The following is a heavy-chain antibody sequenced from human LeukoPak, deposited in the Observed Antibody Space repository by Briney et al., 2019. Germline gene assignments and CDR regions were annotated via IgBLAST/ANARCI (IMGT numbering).Heavy chain of an antibody. CDR3: ARGRRRGYMDV. CDR2: INHSGST. D-gene: IGHD3-10*01. J-gene: IGHJ6*03. Sequence: SEALSLTCAVYGGSFSGYYWSWIRQPPGKGLEWIGEINHSGSTNYNPSLKSRVTISVDTSKNQFSLKLSSVTAADTAVYYCARGRRRGYMDVSGKGTTVTVSS. V-gene: IGHV4-34*01. CDR1: GGSFSGYY.